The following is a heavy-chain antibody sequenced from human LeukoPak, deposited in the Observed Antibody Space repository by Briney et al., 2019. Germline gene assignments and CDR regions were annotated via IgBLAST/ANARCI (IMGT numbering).Heavy chain of an antibody. D-gene: IGHD6-19*01. V-gene: IGHV4-34*01. J-gene: IGHJ5*02. CDR1: GGSFSGYY. CDR2: INHSGST. CDR3: ARIAVAGKGGWFDP. Sequence: PSETLSLTCAVYGGSFSGYYWSWIRQPPGKGLEWIGEINHSGSTNYNPSLKSRVTISVDTSKNQFSLKLGSVTAADTAVYYCARIAVAGKGGWFDPWGQGTLVTVSS.